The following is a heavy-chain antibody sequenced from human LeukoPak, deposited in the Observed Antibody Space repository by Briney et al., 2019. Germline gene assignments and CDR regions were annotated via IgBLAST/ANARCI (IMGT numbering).Heavy chain of an antibody. Sequence: SETLSLTCTVSGGSISSYYWSWIRQPPGKGLGWIGYIYTSGSTNYNPSLKSRVTISVDTSKNQFSLKLSSATAADTAVYYCARLYSSSWYFDYWGQGTLVTVSS. D-gene: IGHD6-13*01. CDR1: GGSISSYY. J-gene: IGHJ4*02. CDR2: IYTSGST. CDR3: ARLYSSSWYFDY. V-gene: IGHV4-4*09.